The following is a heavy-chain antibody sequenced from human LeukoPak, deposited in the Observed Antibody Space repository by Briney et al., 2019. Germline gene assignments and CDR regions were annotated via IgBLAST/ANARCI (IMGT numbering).Heavy chain of an antibody. CDR3: VTDLRRELPYVAY. CDR1: GFRFNNAW. Sequence: GGSLRLSCAASGFRFNNAWMTWVRQAPGKGREWVGRIKSKSNGATPDYAAPVKGRFTISRDDEKNTLYLQMNSLQTEDTAVYYCVTDLRRELPYVAYCGQGTLVTVSS. CDR2: IKSKSNGATP. V-gene: IGHV3-15*01. D-gene: IGHD1-26*01. J-gene: IGHJ4*02.